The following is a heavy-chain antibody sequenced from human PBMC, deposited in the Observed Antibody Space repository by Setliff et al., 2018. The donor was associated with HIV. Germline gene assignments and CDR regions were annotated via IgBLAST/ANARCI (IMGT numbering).Heavy chain of an antibody. CDR2: IIPMFVTA. D-gene: IGHD1-1*01. J-gene: IGHJ5*02. V-gene: IGHV1-69*13. CDR3: ARAKATRQARPTNCFDP. CDR1: GGNFRFYA. Sequence: SVKVSCKASGGNFRFYAFSWVRQAPGQGLEWTGGIIPMFVTANYAQKFQDRVTITADESTSTAYMELSSLRFEDTAVYYCARAKATRQARPTNCFDPWGQGTLVTVSS.